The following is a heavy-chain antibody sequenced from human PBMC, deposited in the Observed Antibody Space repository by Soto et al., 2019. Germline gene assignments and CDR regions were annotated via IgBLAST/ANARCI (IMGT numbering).Heavy chain of an antibody. D-gene: IGHD3-10*01. J-gene: IGHJ4*02. V-gene: IGHV1-69*02. CDR2: INPILSMS. Sequence: ASVEVSCKASGDTFGFYTINWVRQAPGLGLEWVGRINPILSMSNYAQKFQGRVTMTADKSTNTAYMELRSLRSEDTAMYFCATSYGSGYRAFDSWGQGALVTVSS. CDR1: GDTFGFYT. CDR3: ATSYGSGYRAFDS.